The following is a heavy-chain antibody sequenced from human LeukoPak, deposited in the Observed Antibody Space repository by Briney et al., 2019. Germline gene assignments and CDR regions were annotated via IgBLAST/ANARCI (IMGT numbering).Heavy chain of an antibody. CDR3: ARESGSEWYYYDS. Sequence: GASVKVSCKASGYTFTSYGISWVRQAPGQGLEWMGRINPNSGGTNYAQKFQGRVTMTRDTSISTAYMELSRLRSDDTAVYYCARESGSEWYYYDSWGQGTLVTVSS. CDR1: GYTFTSYG. V-gene: IGHV1-2*06. J-gene: IGHJ4*02. D-gene: IGHD3-22*01. CDR2: INPNSGGT.